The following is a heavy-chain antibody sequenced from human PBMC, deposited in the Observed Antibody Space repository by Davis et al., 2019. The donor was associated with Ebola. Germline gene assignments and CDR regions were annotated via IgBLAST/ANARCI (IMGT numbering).Heavy chain of an antibody. CDR2: IRADGVNT. J-gene: IGHJ4*02. CDR1: GYSFTTYH. V-gene: IGHV1-46*01. D-gene: IGHD3-22*01. CDR3: AKIFYDGSAYQGDC. Sequence: VKVSCKASGYSFTTYHVHWVRQAPGQGLEWMGLIRADGVNTEYARRFQGRVTMTRDTSSSTAYMELSSLRSDDTAMYFCAKIFYDGSAYQGDCWGQGTLVTVSS.